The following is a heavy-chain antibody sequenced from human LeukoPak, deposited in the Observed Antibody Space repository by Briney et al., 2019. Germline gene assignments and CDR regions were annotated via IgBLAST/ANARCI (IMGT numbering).Heavy chain of an antibody. CDR3: AKGWGDSSGWYRRDWFDP. J-gene: IGHJ5*02. Sequence: GGSLRLSCAASGFTFSSYGMHWVRQAPGKGLEWVAVISYDGSNKYYADSVKGRFTISRDNSKNTLYLQMNSLRAEDTAVYYCAKGWGDSSGWYRRDWFDPWGQGTLVTVSS. D-gene: IGHD6-19*01. CDR2: ISYDGSNK. V-gene: IGHV3-30*18. CDR1: GFTFSSYG.